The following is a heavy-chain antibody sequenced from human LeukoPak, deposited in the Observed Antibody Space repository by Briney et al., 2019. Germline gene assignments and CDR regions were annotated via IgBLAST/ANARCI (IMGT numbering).Heavy chain of an antibody. CDR3: ARDPIVVVPAANDAFDI. CDR1: GGTFSSYA. V-gene: IGHV1-69*04. Sequence: ASVKVSCKASGGTFSSYAISWVRQAPGQGLEWMGRIIPILGIANYAQKFQGRVTITADKSTSTDYMELSSLRSQDTAVYYCARDPIVVVPAANDAFDIWGQGTMVTVSS. J-gene: IGHJ3*02. CDR2: IIPILGIA. D-gene: IGHD2-2*01.